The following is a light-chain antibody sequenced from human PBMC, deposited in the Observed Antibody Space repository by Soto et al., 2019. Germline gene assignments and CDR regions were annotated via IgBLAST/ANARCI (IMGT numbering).Light chain of an antibody. V-gene: IGLV2-23*02. J-gene: IGLJ1*01. Sequence: QSVLTQPASVSGSPGQSITISCTGTSSDIGGYNYVSWYQHHPGKAPKLMIYEVSNRPSGVSNRFSGSKSGNTASLTISGLQAEDEADYYCCSYAGSSTYVFGTGTKLTVL. CDR2: EVS. CDR1: SSDIGGYNY. CDR3: CSYAGSSTYV.